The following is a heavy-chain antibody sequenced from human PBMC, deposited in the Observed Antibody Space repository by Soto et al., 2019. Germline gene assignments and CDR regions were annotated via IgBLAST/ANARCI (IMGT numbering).Heavy chain of an antibody. CDR2: IYYSGST. D-gene: IGHD2-2*01. CDR1: GGSISSYY. Sequence: PSETLSLTCTVSGGSISSYYWSWIRQPPGKGLEWIGYIYYSGSTNYNPSLKSRVTISVDTSKNQFSLKLSSVTAADTAVYYCARAVPAAMGYSDYWGQGTLVTVSS. V-gene: IGHV4-59*01. CDR3: ARAVPAAMGYSDY. J-gene: IGHJ4*02.